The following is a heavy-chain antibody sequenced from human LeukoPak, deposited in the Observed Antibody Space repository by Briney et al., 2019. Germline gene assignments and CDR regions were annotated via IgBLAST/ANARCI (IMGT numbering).Heavy chain of an antibody. V-gene: IGHV3-23*01. CDR3: AKGITGTTRYFDY. CDR2: ISGSGGST. CDR1: GFKFDDYA. Sequence: GTSLRLSCAASGFKFDDYAMHWVRQAPGKGLEWVSGISGSGGSTYYADSVKGRFTISRDKSKNTLYLQMNSLRAEDTAVYYCAKGITGTTRYFDYWGQGTLVTVSS. D-gene: IGHD1-7*01. J-gene: IGHJ4*02.